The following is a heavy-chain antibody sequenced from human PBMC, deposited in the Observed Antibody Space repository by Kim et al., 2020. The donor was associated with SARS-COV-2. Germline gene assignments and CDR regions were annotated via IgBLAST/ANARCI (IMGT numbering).Heavy chain of an antibody. CDR1: GYSFTSYW. Sequence: GESLKISCKGSGYSFTSYWISWVRQMPGKGLEWMGRIDPSDSYTNYSPSFQGHVTISADKSISTAYLQWSSLKASDTAMYYCAREGCSGGSCYSHYYDSSGYGSYWGQGTLVTVSS. V-gene: IGHV5-10-1*01. CDR3: AREGCSGGSCYSHYYDSSGYGSY. CDR2: IDPSDSYT. J-gene: IGHJ4*02. D-gene: IGHD2-15*01.